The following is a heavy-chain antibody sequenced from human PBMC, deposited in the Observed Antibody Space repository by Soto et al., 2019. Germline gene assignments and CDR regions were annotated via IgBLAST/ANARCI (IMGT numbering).Heavy chain of an antibody. J-gene: IGHJ5*02. CDR2: IYYSGST. CDR1: VGSISSYY. Sequence: SETLSLTCTVSVGSISSYYGSWIRHPPGNGLEWSGYIYYSGSTNYNPSLNSRDTISVDTSKNQFSLKLSSVTDADTAVYYCARGIYSAWFDPWGQGTLVTVSS. D-gene: IGHD3-10*01. V-gene: IGHV4-59*01. CDR3: ARGIYSAWFDP.